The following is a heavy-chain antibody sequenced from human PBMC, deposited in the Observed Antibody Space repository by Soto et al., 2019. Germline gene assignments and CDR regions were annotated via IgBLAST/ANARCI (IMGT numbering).Heavy chain of an antibody. CDR2: INPSGGST. CDR3: ARRGVENHYYYYGMDV. CDR1: GYTFTSYY. D-gene: IGHD1-1*01. Sequence: QVQLVQSGAEVKKPGASVKVSCKASGYTFTSYYMHWVRQAPGQGLEWMGIINPSGGSTSYAQKFQGRVTMTRDTSTSTVCMELSSMRSEDTAVYYCARRGVENHYYYYGMDVWGQGTTVTVSS. J-gene: IGHJ6*02. V-gene: IGHV1-46*01.